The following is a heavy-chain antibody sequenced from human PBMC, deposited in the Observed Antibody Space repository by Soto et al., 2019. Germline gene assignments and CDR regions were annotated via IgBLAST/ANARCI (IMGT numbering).Heavy chain of an antibody. V-gene: IGHV3-23*01. CDR1: GFTFINYA. Sequence: VQLLESGEGLVQPGGSLRLSCAASGFTFINYAMTWVRQAPGKGLAWVSAISGGGSSTYYADSVKGRFTISRDNSKNTLYLQMDILRAEDTAVYYCAKDMILFNWGQGTLVTVSS. CDR2: ISGGGSST. D-gene: IGHD3-22*01. J-gene: IGHJ4*02. CDR3: AKDMILFN.